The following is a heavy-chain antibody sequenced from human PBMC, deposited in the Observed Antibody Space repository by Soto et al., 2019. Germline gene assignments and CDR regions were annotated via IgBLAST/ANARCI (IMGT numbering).Heavy chain of an antibody. CDR1: GGSISSYY. CDR2: IYYSGST. CDR3: ARGSPQNGDFDY. D-gene: IGHD4-17*01. V-gene: IGHV4-59*08. Sequence: PSETLSLTCTVSGGSISSYYLSWIRQPPGKGLEWIGYIYYSGSTNYNPSLKSRVTISVDTSKNQFSLKLSSVTAADTAVYYCARGSPQNGDFDYWGQGTLVTVSS. J-gene: IGHJ4*02.